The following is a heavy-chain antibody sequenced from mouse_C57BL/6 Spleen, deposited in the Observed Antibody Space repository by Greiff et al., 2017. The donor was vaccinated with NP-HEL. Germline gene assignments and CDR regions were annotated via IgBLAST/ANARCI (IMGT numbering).Heavy chain of an antibody. CDR3: ARRADGYDSYYFDN. CDR1: GYTFTSYW. CDR2: INPSNGGT. V-gene: IGHV1-53*01. J-gene: IGHJ2*01. D-gene: IGHD2-2*01. Sequence: QVQLQQPGTELVKPGASVKLSCKASGYTFTSYWMHWVKQRPGPGLEWIGNINPSNGGTNYNEKIQSKATLTVDQSSSTAYMQLSSLPSEDSAGYYCARRADGYDSYYFDNWSQGTTLTVSS.